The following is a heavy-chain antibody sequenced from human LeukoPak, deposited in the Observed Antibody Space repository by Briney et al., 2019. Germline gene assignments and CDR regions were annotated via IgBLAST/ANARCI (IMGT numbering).Heavy chain of an antibody. CDR2: ISNDGKYI. V-gene: IGHV3-21*04. J-gene: IGHJ4*02. CDR3: ARILAAAGTGGEDYFDY. CDR1: GFTFSSYS. D-gene: IGHD6-13*01. Sequence: GGSLRLSCAASGFTFSSYSMNWVRQAPGKGLEWVSSISNDGKYIYYADSVKGRFTISRDNAKSSLYLQMNSLRAEDTAVYYCARILAAAGTGGEDYFDYWGQGTLVTVSS.